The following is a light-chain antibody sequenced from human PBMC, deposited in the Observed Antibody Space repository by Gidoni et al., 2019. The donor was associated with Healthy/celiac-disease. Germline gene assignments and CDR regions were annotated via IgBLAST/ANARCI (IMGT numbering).Light chain of an antibody. CDR2: TDS. J-gene: IGLJ2*01. CDR3: QSADSSGTYHVV. CDR1: ALPKQY. V-gene: IGLV3-25*03. Sequence: ELTQPPSVSVSTGQTARITCSGDALPKQYAYWYQQKPGQAPVLVIYTDSERPSGIPARFSGSSSGTTVTLTISGVQAEDEADYYCQSADSSGTYHVVFGGGTKLTVL.